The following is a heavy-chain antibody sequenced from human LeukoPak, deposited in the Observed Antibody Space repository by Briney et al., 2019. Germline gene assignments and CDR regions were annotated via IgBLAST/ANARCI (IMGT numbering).Heavy chain of an antibody. Sequence: GRSLRLSCAASGFTFSSYAMHWVRQAPGKGLEGVAVISYDGSNKYYADSVKGRFTISRDNSKNTLYLQMNSLRAEDTAVYYCARAGSSLFDYWGQGTLVTVSS. CDR1: GFTFSSYA. CDR2: ISYDGSNK. CDR3: ARAGSSLFDY. D-gene: IGHD1-26*01. V-gene: IGHV3-30-3*01. J-gene: IGHJ4*02.